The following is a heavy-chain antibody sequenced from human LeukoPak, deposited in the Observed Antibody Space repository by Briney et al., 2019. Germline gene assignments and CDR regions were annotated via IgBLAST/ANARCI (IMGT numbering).Heavy chain of an antibody. V-gene: IGHV3-30*18. J-gene: IGHJ4*02. CDR3: AKATQFDY. Sequence: PGRSLRLSCAASGFTFSNYGMHWVRQAPGKGLEWVAVISYDGSNKYYADSVKGRFTISRDNSKNTLYLQMNSLRAEDTAVYYCAKATQFDYWGQGTLVTVSS. CDR1: GFTFSNYG. CDR2: ISYDGSNK.